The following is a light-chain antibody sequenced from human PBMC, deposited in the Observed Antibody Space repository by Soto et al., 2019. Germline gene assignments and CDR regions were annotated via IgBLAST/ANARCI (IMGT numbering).Light chain of an antibody. J-gene: IGKJ4*01. CDR3: QQYNNWPPLT. V-gene: IGKV3-15*01. CDR1: QSVSSN. Sequence: EIVMTQSPVTLSVSPGERATLSCRASQSVSSNLAWYQQKPGQAPRLLIYGASTRATGVPARFSGSGSGTEFALTISSLQSEDFAVYYCQQYNNWPPLTVGGGTKVDI. CDR2: GAS.